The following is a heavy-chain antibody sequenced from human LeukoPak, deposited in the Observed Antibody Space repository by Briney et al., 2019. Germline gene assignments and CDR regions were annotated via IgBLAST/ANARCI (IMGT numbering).Heavy chain of an antibody. CDR2: IYSGGST. Sequence: GGSLRLSCAASGFTASSDYMSWVRQAPGKGLEWVSVIYSGGSTYYADSVKGRFTISRDKSKSTVYLQMNSLRFEDTAMYYCARNWFDPWGQGTLVTVSS. CDR3: ARNWFDP. V-gene: IGHV3-53*05. CDR1: GFTASSDY. J-gene: IGHJ5*02.